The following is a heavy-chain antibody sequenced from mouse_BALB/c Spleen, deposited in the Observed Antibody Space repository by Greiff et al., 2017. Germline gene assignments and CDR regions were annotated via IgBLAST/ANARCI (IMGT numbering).Heavy chain of an antibody. Sequence: DVKLVESGGDLVKPGGSLKLSCAASGFTFSSYGMSWVRQTPDKRLEWVATISSGGSYTYYPDSVKGRFTISRDNAKNTLYLQMSSLKSEDTAMYYCARHGDGSFAYWGQGTLVTVSA. V-gene: IGHV5-6*02. J-gene: IGHJ3*01. CDR1: GFTFSSYG. CDR2: ISSGGSYT. D-gene: IGHD2-3*01. CDR3: ARHGDGSFAY.